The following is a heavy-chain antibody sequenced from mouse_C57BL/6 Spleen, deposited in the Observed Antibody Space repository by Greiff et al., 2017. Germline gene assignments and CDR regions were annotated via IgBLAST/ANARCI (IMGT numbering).Heavy chain of an antibody. CDR1: GYTFTSYW. J-gene: IGHJ4*01. CDR3: ARERGAMDY. Sequence: QVQLQQSGAELVKPGASVKMSCKASGYTFTSYWITWVKQRPGQGLEWIGDIYPGSGSTNYNEKFKSKATLTVDTSSSTAYMQLSTLTSEDSAVYYCARERGAMDYWGQGTSVTVSS. CDR2: IYPGSGST. V-gene: IGHV1-55*01.